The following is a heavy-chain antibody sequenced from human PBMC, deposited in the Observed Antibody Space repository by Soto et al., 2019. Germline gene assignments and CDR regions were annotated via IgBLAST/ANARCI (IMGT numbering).Heavy chain of an antibody. CDR1: GFTFSSYG. V-gene: IGHV3-30*18. CDR3: AKEGRSSRYYYYGMDV. CDR2: ISYDGSNK. Sequence: GGSLRLSCAASGFTFSSYGMHWVRQAPGKGLEWVAVISYDGSNKYYADSVKGRFTISRDNSKNTLYLQMNSLRAEDTAVYYWAKEGRSSRYYYYGMDVWGQGTTVTVSS. J-gene: IGHJ6*02. D-gene: IGHD6-13*01.